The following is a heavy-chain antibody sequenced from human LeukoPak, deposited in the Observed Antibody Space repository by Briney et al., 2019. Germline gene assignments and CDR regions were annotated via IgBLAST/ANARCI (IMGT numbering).Heavy chain of an antibody. CDR2: ISGSGGST. Sequence: GGSLRLSCAASGFTFSSYGMHWVRQAPGKGLEWVSAISGSGGSTYYADSVKGRFTISRDNSKNTLYLQMNSLRAEDTAVYYCAKDIVGGDGDYNYWGQGTLVTVSS. CDR3: AKDIVGGDGDYNY. D-gene: IGHD4-17*01. J-gene: IGHJ4*02. V-gene: IGHV3-23*01. CDR1: GFTFSSYG.